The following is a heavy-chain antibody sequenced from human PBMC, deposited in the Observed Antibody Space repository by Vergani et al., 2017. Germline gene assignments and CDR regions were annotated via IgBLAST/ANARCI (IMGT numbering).Heavy chain of an antibody. V-gene: IGHV4-61*02. CDR2: IHASGNK. CDR3: VSDSWRSDLRGVYWFDT. J-gene: IGHJ5*02. D-gene: IGHD3-10*01. CDR1: GASITSGSFY. Sequence: QDHLNEAGPGLVKPSQNLSLTCTVSGASITSGSFYWSWIRQPAGKGLEWIGRIHASGNKNYNPSLRSRVTLSVDTSKNQLSLKMISMTAADTAVYYCVSDSWRSDLRGVYWFDTWGQGTLVSVSS.